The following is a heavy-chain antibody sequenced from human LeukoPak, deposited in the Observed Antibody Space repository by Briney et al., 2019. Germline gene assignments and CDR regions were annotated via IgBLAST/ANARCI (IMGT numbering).Heavy chain of an antibody. CDR2: IYWNDDK. D-gene: IGHD3-3*01. V-gene: IGHV2-5*01. J-gene: IGHJ5*02. CDR3: AHSYYDFWSGYYNNWFDP. Sequence: SWIRQPPGKALEWLALIYWNDDKRYSPSLKSRLTITKDTSKNQVVLTMTNMDPVDTATYYCAHSYYDFWSGYYNNWFDPWGQGTLVTVSS.